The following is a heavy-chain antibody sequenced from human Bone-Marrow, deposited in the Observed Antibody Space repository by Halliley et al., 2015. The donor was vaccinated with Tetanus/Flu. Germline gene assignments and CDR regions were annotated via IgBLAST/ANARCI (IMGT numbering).Heavy chain of an antibody. CDR2: IFYSGGT. CDR1: GGSISSGGYS. CDR3: ARSLGGGGFCTSSSSFYNNAMDV. Sequence: TLSLTCTVSGGSISSGGYSWTWIRQHQGKGLEWIGNIFYSGGTYYNPSLKSRVTISVDTSKNQVSLNMSAVTAAVTAVYYCARSLGGGGFCTSSSSFYNNAMDVLGQGTTVTVSS. V-gene: IGHV4-31*03. D-gene: IGHD2-8*01. J-gene: IGHJ6*02.